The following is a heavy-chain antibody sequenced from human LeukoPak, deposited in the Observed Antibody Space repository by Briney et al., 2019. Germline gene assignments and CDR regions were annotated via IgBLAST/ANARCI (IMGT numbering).Heavy chain of an antibody. CDR3: ARGHVTLYYYYMDV. J-gene: IGHJ6*03. Sequence: SETLSLTCTVSGGSISSSSYYWSWIRQPPGKGLEWIGYIYYSGSTDYNPSLKSRVTISVDTSKNQFSLKLSSVTAADTAVYYCARGHVTLYYYYMDVWGKGTTVTVSS. CDR1: GGSISSSSYY. CDR2: IYYSGST. V-gene: IGHV4-61*01.